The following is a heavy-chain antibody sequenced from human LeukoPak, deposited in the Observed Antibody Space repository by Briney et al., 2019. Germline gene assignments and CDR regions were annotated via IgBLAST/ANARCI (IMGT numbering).Heavy chain of an antibody. J-gene: IGHJ4*02. CDR2: MYPGDSDT. Sequence: GESLKISCKGSGYSFTNYWIGWVRQMPGKGLEWMGIMYPGDSDTRYSPSFQGQVTISAAKSISTAYLQWSNLKASDTAMYYCARLGGYCNGANCYSDYWGQGTLVTVSS. D-gene: IGHD2-15*01. CDR3: ARLGGYCNGANCYSDY. V-gene: IGHV5-51*01. CDR1: GYSFTNYW.